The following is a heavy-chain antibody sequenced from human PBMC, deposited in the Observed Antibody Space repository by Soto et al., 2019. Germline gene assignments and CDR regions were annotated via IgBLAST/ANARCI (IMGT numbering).Heavy chain of an antibody. CDR2: IKQDGSEK. CDR1: GFPFSRYW. D-gene: IGHD6-6*01. J-gene: IGHJ5*02. V-gene: IGHV3-7*01. Sequence: GGSPRLSCAAFGFPFSRYWMSWVRQAPGKGLEWVANIKQDGSEKSYVDSVKGRFSISRDNAKNSLYLQMNSLRVEDTAVYFCGRDLPSISGRPGGWFDPWGQGTLVTVSS. CDR3: GRDLPSISGRPGGWFDP.